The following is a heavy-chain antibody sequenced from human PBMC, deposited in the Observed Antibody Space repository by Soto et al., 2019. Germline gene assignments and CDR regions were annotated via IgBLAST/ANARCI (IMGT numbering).Heavy chain of an antibody. CDR2: IWYDGIKK. CDR1: GFTFSSYG. V-gene: IGHV3-33*01. CDR3: ARDRNVVVVPAAIADY. J-gene: IGHJ4*02. Sequence: QVQLVESGGGVVQPGRSLRLSCAASGFTFSSYGMHWVRQAPGKGLEWVAVIWYDGIKKHYADSVKVRFTISRDNSKNTLYLEMNSLRVEDTAVYYCARDRNVVVVPAAIADYWGQGTLVTVSS. D-gene: IGHD2-2*01.